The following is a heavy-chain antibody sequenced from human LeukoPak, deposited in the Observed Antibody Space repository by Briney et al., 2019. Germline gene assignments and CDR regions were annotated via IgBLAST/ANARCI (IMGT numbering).Heavy chain of an antibody. V-gene: IGHV4-39*01. CDR1: GGSISSSGYY. Sequence: SETLSLTCTVSGGSISSSGYYWGWLRQPPGKGLEWIGSIHYSGSIYYNPSLKSRVTISGDTSKNQFSLKLSSVTAADTAVYYCASRTTYDFWSGYPWAFDIWGQGTMVTVSS. D-gene: IGHD3-3*01. J-gene: IGHJ3*02. CDR2: IHYSGSI. CDR3: ASRTTYDFWSGYPWAFDI.